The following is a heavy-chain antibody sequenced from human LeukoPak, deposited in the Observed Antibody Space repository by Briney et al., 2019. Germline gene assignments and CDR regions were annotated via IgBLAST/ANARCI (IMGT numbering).Heavy chain of an antibody. Sequence: ASVKVSCKASGYTFTGYYMHWVRQAPGQGLEWMGWIIPNSGGTHYAQKFQGRVTMTRDTSISTAYMEMSRLRYDDTAVYYCARGNSGWYNWFDPWGQGTLVTVSS. J-gene: IGHJ5*02. CDR1: GYTFTGYY. D-gene: IGHD6-19*01. CDR2: IIPNSGGT. V-gene: IGHV1-2*02. CDR3: ARGNSGWYNWFDP.